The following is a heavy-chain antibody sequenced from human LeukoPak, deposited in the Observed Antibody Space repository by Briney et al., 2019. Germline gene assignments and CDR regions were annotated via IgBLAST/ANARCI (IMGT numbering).Heavy chain of an antibody. CDR2: IYYSGIT. J-gene: IGHJ4*02. Sequence: SETLSLTCTVSGGSISSFYWSWIRQPPGKGLQWIGYIYYSGITRYNPSPTSRVTISVDTSKNQFSLKLSSVTAADTAVYYCASGGYSGYAFDYWGQGILVTVSS. CDR1: GGSISSFY. D-gene: IGHD5-12*01. CDR3: ASGGYSGYAFDY. V-gene: IGHV4-59*01.